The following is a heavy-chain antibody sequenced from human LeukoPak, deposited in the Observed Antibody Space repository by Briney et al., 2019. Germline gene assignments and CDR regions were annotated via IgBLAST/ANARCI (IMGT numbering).Heavy chain of an antibody. J-gene: IGHJ4*02. V-gene: IGHV3-53*01. D-gene: IGHD3-9*01. CDR2: IYSGGST. Sequence: GGSLRLSCAASGFTVSSNYMSWVRQAPGKGLEWVSVIYSGGSTYYADSVKGRFTISRDNSKNTLYLQMDSLRAEDTAVYYCARDQPRGILTGYYRGSDWGQGTLVTVSS. CDR3: ARDQPRGILTGYYRGSD. CDR1: GFTVSSNY.